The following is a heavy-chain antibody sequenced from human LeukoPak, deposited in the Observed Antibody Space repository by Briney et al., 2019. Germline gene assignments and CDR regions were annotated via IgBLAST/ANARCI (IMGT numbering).Heavy chain of an antibody. Sequence: KPSETLSLTCTFSGGSITTYYWGWIRQPPGQRLEWIGYIHYTGSTNYNPSLKSRVTISIDTSKNQFSLHLTSVTAADTAVYYCASASNNYYFDFWGQGTLVTVSP. CDR2: IHYTGST. CDR3: ASASNNYYFDF. J-gene: IGHJ4*02. CDR1: GGSITTYY. V-gene: IGHV4-59*12. D-gene: IGHD1-1*01.